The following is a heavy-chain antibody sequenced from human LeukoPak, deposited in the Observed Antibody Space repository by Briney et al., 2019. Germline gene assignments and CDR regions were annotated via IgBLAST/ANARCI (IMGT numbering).Heavy chain of an antibody. D-gene: IGHD3-16*02. V-gene: IGHV4-39*01. CDR2: IYYSGST. J-gene: IGHJ4*02. Sequence: SETLSLTCTVSGGSISSSSYYWGWIRQPPGKGLEWIGSIYYSGSTYYNPSLKSRVTISVDTSKNQVSLNLSSVTAADTAVYYCARMITFGGVIVITIFDYWGQGTLVTVSS. CDR1: GGSISSSSYY. CDR3: ARMITFGGVIVITIFDY.